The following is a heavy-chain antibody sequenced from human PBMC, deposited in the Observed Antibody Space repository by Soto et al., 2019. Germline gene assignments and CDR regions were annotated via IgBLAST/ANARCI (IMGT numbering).Heavy chain of an antibody. CDR1: GGSMRGYH. CDR3: ARDKITGLFDY. CDR2: LHNSGNP. Sequence: SETLSLTCSISGGSMRGYHWNWIRQTPGKGMEWIGYLHNSGNPTYSSSLKSRVTISVDTSKNQFSLKLTSVTAADTAVYYCARDKITGLFDYWGQGTLVTVSS. J-gene: IGHJ4*02. D-gene: IGHD2-8*02. V-gene: IGHV4-59*12.